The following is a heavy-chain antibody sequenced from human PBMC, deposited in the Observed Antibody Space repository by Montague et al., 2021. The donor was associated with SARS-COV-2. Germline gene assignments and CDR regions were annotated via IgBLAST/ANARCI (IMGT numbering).Heavy chain of an antibody. V-gene: IGHV6-1*01. Sequence: CVISGDSVSSNIATWNWIRQSPSRGLEWLGRTYYRSKWYNDYAESVKSRITIDPDTSKHQFSLHLNSVTPEDTAVHYCARIPVGSKYYFDFWGQGTLVTVSP. D-gene: IGHD2-2*01. J-gene: IGHJ4*02. CDR2: TYYRSKWYN. CDR1: GDSVSSNIAT. CDR3: ARIPVGSKYYFDF.